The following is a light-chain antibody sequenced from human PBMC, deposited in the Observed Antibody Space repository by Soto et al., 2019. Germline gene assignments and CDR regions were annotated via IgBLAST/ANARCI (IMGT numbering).Light chain of an antibody. V-gene: IGKV3-15*01. J-gene: IGKJ5*01. Sequence: EIVMTQYPATPCVPPWDIGTLSCPRIQRVNSNLAWYQHKPGQAPRLLIYGASTRATGISARFSGGGSETEFTLTISSLQSDDFAVYYCQQYENWPPSITFGQGTRLEIK. CDR2: GAS. CDR3: QQYENWPPSIT. CDR1: QRVNSN.